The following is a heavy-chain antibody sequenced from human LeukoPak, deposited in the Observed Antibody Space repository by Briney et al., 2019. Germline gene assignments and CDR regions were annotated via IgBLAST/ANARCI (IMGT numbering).Heavy chain of an antibody. CDR2: ISSSSSYT. Sequence: GGSLRLSCAASGFSFSDYYMTWIRQAPGKGLEWVSYISSSSSYTDYADSVKGRFTISRDNAKNALYLQMNSLRGEDTAVYYCARDRDSSGWVDYWGQGTLVTVSS. D-gene: IGHD6-19*01. J-gene: IGHJ4*02. V-gene: IGHV3-11*05. CDR3: ARDRDSSGWVDY. CDR1: GFSFSDYY.